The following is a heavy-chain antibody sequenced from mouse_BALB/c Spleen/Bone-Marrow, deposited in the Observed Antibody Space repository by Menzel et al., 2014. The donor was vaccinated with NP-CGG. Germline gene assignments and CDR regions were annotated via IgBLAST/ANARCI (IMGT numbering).Heavy chain of an antibody. CDR2: IDPYYGGT. D-gene: IGHD2-4*01. Sequence: VQLKQSGPELEKPGASVKISCKASGYSFTGYNMNWVKQSNGKSLEWIGNIDPYYGGTSYNQKFRGKATLTVDKSSTAAYMQGEGRTSEDSAVYYCARCGYYDCLYAMDYGGQGTAVAVSS. V-gene: IGHV1-39*01. CDR1: GYSFTGYN. J-gene: IGHJ4*01. CDR3: ARCGYYDCLYAMDY.